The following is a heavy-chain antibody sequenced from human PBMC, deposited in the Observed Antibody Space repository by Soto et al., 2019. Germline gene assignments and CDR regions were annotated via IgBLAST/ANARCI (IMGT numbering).Heavy chain of an antibody. D-gene: IGHD3-22*01. CDR1: GYTFTSYG. CDR3: ARDPNYSSAYYHHYYYGMDV. Sequence: ASVKVSCKASGYTFTSYGIHWVRQAPGQRLEWTGWINAGNGNTKYSEKFQGRVTITRDTSASTAYLERSSLRSEDTAVYYCARDPNYSSAYYHHYYYGMDVWGQGTTVTVSS. J-gene: IGHJ6*02. V-gene: IGHV1-3*01. CDR2: INAGNGNT.